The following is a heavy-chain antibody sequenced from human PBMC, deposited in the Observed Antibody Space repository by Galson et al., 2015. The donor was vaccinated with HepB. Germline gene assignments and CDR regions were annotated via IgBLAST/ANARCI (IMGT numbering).Heavy chain of an antibody. D-gene: IGHD6-13*01. V-gene: IGHV1-24*01. CDR1: GYTLTKLA. Sequence: SVKVSCKVSGYTLTKLAMHWVRQAPGKGLEGIGGFDLEDGEIIYAQKFQGRVTMTEDTSRDTAYMELSGLRSEDTAVYYCATGGAAGSQYYYYGMDVWGQGTTVTVSS. CDR2: FDLEDGEI. CDR3: ATGGAAGSQYYYYGMDV. J-gene: IGHJ6*02.